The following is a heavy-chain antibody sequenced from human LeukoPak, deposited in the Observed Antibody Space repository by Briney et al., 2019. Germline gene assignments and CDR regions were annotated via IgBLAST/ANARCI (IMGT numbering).Heavy chain of an antibody. CDR3: VRALYDSSSPDALEI. CDR2: IRSKANSYAT. CDR1: GFTFSGSA. J-gene: IGHJ3*02. D-gene: IGHD3-22*01. V-gene: IGHV3-73*01. Sequence: GGSLRLSCAASGFTFSGSAMHWVRQASGKGLEWVGRIRSKANSYATAYAASVKGRFTISRDDSKNTAYLQMNSLRDEDTAVYYCVRALYDSSSPDALEIWGLGTMVTVSS.